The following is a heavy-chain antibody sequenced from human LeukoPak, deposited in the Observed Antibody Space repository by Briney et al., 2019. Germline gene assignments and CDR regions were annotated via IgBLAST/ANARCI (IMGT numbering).Heavy chain of an antibody. CDR3: ARSLWFGELWHPPDRFDP. V-gene: IGHV1-69*05. Sequence: SVTLSCTASGGTFSSYASSWVRQAPGQGLEWMGGIIPIFGTANYAQKFQGRVTITTDESTSTAYMELNSLRSEDTAVYYCARSLWFGELWHPPDRFDPWGQGTLVTVSS. J-gene: IGHJ5*02. CDR2: IIPIFGTA. D-gene: IGHD3-10*01. CDR1: GGTFSSYA.